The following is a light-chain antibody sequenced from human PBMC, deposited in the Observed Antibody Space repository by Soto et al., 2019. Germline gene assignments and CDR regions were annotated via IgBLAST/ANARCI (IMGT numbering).Light chain of an antibody. J-gene: IGKJ5*01. CDR3: QPDNYTLPA. V-gene: IGKV3-15*01. CDR1: QSVSGN. CDR2: GAS. Sequence: EIVMTQSPATLSVSPGERAALSCRASQSVSGNLAWYQQTPGQAPRLLIYGASTRATGIPARFSGSGFGTEFTLTISSLKSEDFAVYYCQPDNYTLPAFGELTILEIK.